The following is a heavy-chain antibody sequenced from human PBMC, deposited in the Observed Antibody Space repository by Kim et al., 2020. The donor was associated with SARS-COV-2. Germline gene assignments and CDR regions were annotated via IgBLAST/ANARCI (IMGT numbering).Heavy chain of an antibody. CDR1: GFTFSSYA. CDR3: AKPITVGYYHGMDV. CDR2: ISGSGGST. V-gene: IGHV3-23*01. D-gene: IGHD1-26*01. J-gene: IGHJ6*02. Sequence: GGSLRLSCAASGFTFSSYAMSWVRQAPGKGLEWVSAISGSGGSTYYADSVKGRFTISRDNSKNTLYLQMNSLRAEDTAVYYCAKPITVGYYHGMDVWGQGTTVTVSS.